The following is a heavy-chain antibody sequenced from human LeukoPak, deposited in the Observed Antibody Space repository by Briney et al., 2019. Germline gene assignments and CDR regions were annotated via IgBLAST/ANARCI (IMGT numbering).Heavy chain of an antibody. V-gene: IGHV1-8*03. CDR2: MNPNSGNT. CDR3: ARGRELPDYYYYYMDV. CDR1: GYTFTSYD. Sequence: ASVKVSCKASGYTFTSYDINWVRQATGQGLEWMGWMNPNSGNTGYAQKFQGRVTITRNTSMSTAYMELSSLRSEDTAVYYCARGRELPDYYYYYMDVWGKGTTVTVSS. J-gene: IGHJ6*03. D-gene: IGHD1-26*01.